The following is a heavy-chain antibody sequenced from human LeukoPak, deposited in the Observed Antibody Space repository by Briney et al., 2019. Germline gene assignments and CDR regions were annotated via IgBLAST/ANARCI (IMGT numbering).Heavy chain of an antibody. CDR3: ASSKYYYDSSGYYYFDY. V-gene: IGHV1-69*05. CDR1: GGTFSSYA. CDR2: IIPIIGTA. J-gene: IGHJ4*02. D-gene: IGHD3-22*01. Sequence: SVKVSCKASGGTFSSYAISWVRQAPGQGHEWMGRIIPIIGTANYAQKFQGRVTITTDESTSTAYMELSSLRSEDTAVYYCASSKYYYDSSGYYYFDYWGQGTLVTVSS.